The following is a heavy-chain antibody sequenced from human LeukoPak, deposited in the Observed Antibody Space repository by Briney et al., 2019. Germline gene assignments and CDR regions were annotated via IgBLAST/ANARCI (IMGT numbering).Heavy chain of an antibody. V-gene: IGHV3-30*18. CDR2: ISYDGSNK. Sequence: GGSLRLSCAASGFTFSSYGMHWVRQAPGKGLEWVAVISYDGSNKYYADSVKGRFTISRDNSKNTLYLQMNSLRAEDTAVYYCAKDSKSIAAAGTLAPYFDYWGQGTLVTVSS. D-gene: IGHD6-13*01. CDR1: GFTFSSYG. J-gene: IGHJ4*02. CDR3: AKDSKSIAAAGTLAPYFDY.